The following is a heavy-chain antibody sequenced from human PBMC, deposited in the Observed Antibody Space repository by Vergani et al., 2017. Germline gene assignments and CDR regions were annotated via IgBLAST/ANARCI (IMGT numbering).Heavy chain of an antibody. CDR1: GGTFSSYA. J-gene: IGHJ4*02. V-gene: IGHV1-69*06. CDR3: ARAGYCSSTSCYGFDY. D-gene: IGHD2-2*01. CDR2: IIPIFGTA. Sequence: QVQLVQSGAEVKKPGASVKVSCKASGGTFSSYAISWVRQAPGQGLEWMGGIIPIFGTANYAQKFKGRVTITADKSTSTAYMELSSLRSEDTAVYYCARAGYCSSTSCYGFDYWGQGTLVTVSS.